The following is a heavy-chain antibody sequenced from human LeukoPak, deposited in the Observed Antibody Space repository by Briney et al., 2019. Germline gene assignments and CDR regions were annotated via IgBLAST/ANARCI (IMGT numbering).Heavy chain of an antibody. J-gene: IGHJ6*03. CDR2: IYYSGST. CDR1: GGSISSGSYY. D-gene: IGHD4-17*01. V-gene: IGHV4-61*01. CDR3: ARRRGGDYGMYYYYYMDV. Sequence: SETLSLTCTVSGGSISSGSYYWSWIRQPPGKGLEWIGCIYYSGSTNYNPSLKSRVTISVDTSKNQFSLKLSSVTAADTAVYYCARRRGGDYGMYYYYYMDVWGKGTTVTVSS.